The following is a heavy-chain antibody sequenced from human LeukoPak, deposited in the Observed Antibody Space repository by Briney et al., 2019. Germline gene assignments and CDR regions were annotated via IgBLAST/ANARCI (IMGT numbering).Heavy chain of an antibody. J-gene: IGHJ4*02. D-gene: IGHD4-11*01. CDR1: GFTFSSYW. CDR2: VNSDGSTR. V-gene: IGHV3-74*01. CDR3: ARGYINYPDY. Sequence: GGSLRLSCAASGFTFSSYWMHWVRHAPGKGLVWVSRVNSDGSTRSYADSVKGRFTISRDDAKNTLYLQMNSLRAEDTAVYYCARGYINYPDYWGQGTLVTVSS.